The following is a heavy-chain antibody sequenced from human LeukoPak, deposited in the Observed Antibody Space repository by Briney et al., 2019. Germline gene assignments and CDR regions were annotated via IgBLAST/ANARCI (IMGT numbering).Heavy chain of an antibody. J-gene: IGHJ3*02. CDR3: ARGSLGFGDFDAFDI. V-gene: IGHV3-7*01. CDR1: GFTFSSYW. Sequence: GGSLRLSCAASGFTFSSYWMSWVRQAPGKGLEWVANIKQDGSEKYYVDSVKGRFTISRDNAKNSLHLQMNSLRAEDTAVYYCARGSLGFGDFDAFDIWGQGTMVTVSS. D-gene: IGHD3-10*01. CDR2: IKQDGSEK.